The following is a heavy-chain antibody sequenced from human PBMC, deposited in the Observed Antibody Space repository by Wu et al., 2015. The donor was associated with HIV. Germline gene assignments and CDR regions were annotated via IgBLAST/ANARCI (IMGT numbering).Heavy chain of an antibody. D-gene: IGHD1/OR15-1a*01. V-gene: IGHV1-46*01. CDR3: AKTEWRYEDKTGTYGAFDI. CDR1: GYTFTSYY. J-gene: IGHJ3*02. Sequence: QVQLVQSGAEVKKPGASVKVSCKASGYTFTSYYIYWVRQAPGQGLEWMGMINSSGGSASYAQKFQGRVTMTRDTSTNTVYVELSSLRSEDTAVYYCAKTEWRYEDKTGTYGAFDIWGQGTMVIVSS. CDR2: INSSGGSA.